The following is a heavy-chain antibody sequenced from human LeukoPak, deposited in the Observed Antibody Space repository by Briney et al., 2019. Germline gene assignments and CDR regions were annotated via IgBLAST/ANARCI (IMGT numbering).Heavy chain of an antibody. CDR2: ISSSSSYI. Sequence: GGSLRLSCAASGFTFSSYSMNWVRQAPGKGLEWVSSISSSSSYIYYADSVKGRFTISRDNAKNSLYLQMNSLRAEDTAVYYCARDLAVAGFISQPGEHYWGQGTLVTVSS. V-gene: IGHV3-21*01. D-gene: IGHD6-19*01. J-gene: IGHJ4*02. CDR1: GFTFSSYS. CDR3: ARDLAVAGFISQPGEHY.